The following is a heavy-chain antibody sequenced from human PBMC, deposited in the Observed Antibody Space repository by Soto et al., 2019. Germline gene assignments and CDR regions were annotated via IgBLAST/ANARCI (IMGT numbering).Heavy chain of an antibody. CDR2: IYHSGST. CDR3: ARAYYDFWSSYFSYFDY. D-gene: IGHD3-3*01. V-gene: IGHV4-30-2*01. Sequence: SETLSLTCAVSGGSISSGGYSWSWIRQPPGKGLEWIGYIYHSGSTYYNPSLKSRVTISVDRSKNQFSLKLSSVTAADTAVYYCARAYYDFWSSYFSYFDYWGQGTLVTVSS. CDR1: GGSISSGGYS. J-gene: IGHJ4*02.